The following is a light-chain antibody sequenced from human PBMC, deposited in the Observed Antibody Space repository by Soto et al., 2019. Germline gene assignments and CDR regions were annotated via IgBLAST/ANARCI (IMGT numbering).Light chain of an antibody. CDR2: GAS. V-gene: IGKV3-20*01. CDR1: QSVRKNY. Sequence: EVVLTQSPGTLSLSPGERATLSCRASQSVRKNYLAWYQQRPGQAPRLLIYGASIRATDIPDRFSGSGSGTDFTLTISRLEPEDFAVYYCQHYGSSPGTFGLGTKLEI. J-gene: IGKJ2*02. CDR3: QHYGSSPGT.